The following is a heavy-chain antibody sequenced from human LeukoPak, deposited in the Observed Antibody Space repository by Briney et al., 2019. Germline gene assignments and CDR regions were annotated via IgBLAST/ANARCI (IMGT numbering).Heavy chain of an antibody. CDR1: GGSISSGSYY. CDR3: ARDQGSGWYSY. J-gene: IGHJ4*02. CDR2: ISTSGST. D-gene: IGHD6-19*01. Sequence: KPSQTLSLTCTVSGGSISSGSYYWNWIRQPAGKGLEWIGRISTSGSTNYNPSLKSRVTISVGTSKNQFSLKLSSVTAADTAVYYCARDQGSGWYSYWGQGTLVTVSS. V-gene: IGHV4-61*02.